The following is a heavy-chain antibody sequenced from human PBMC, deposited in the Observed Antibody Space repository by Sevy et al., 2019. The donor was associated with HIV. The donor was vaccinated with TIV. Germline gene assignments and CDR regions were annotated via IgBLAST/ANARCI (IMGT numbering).Heavy chain of an antibody. CDR1: GYTFTSYG. J-gene: IGHJ6*02. Sequence: ASVKVSCKASGYTFTSYGINWVRQAPGQGLEWMGWISAYSGNTNYAQNLQGRVTMTTDTFTSTAYMELRSLTSDDTAVYYCARDQYDSSGYYYSYYGIDVWGQGTTVTVSS. V-gene: IGHV1-18*01. CDR3: ARDQYDSSGYYYSYYGIDV. D-gene: IGHD3-22*01. CDR2: ISAYSGNT.